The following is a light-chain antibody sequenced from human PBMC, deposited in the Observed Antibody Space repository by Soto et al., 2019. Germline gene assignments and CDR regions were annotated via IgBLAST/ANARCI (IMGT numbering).Light chain of an antibody. V-gene: IGKV3-20*01. CDR3: QGYSDSPPTYI. CDR1: QYISSTY. CDR2: AAS. J-gene: IGKJ2*01. Sequence: EIVLTQSPGTLSLSPGERVTLSCRASQYISSTYLAWYQQKPGQAPRLLIYAASSRATDTPDRFSGSGSGTDFTLAISRLEPEDFAVYYCQGYSDSPPTYIFGQGTSLEI.